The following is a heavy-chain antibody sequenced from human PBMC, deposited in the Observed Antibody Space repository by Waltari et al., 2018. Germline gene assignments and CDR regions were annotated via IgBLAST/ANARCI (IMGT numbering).Heavy chain of an antibody. CDR2: IYHSGST. CDR3: ARDYDFWSGYYSRDWYFDL. V-gene: IGHV4-38-2*02. CDR1: GYSISSGYY. Sequence: PGLVKPSETLSLTCTVSGYSISSGYYWGWIRQPPGKGLGWIGSIYHSGSTYYNPSFKSRVTISVDTSKNQFSLKLSSVTAADTAVYYCARDYDFWSGYYSRDWYFDLWGRGTLVTVSS. D-gene: IGHD3-3*01. J-gene: IGHJ2*01.